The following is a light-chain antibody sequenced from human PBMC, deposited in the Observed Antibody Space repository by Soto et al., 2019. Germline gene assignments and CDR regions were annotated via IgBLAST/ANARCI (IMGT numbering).Light chain of an antibody. J-gene: IGKJ1*01. CDR1: QNVNSN. V-gene: IGKV3-15*01. CDR3: HHYNIWLRT. Sequence: AGVSVYKGERATLSCRASQNVNSNLSWYQQKPVQAPTFLIYGASTRATGIPARFSGSGSGTEFTLTISSLQSEDFAVYYCHHYNIWLRTFC. CDR2: GAS.